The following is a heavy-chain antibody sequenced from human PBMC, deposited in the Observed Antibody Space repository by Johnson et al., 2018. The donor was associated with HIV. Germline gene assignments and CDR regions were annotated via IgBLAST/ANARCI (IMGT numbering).Heavy chain of an antibody. J-gene: IGHJ3*02. CDR3: ARDHLSSRGAFDI. CDR2: ISWNSGSI. V-gene: IGHV3-9*01. CDR1: GFTVDDYA. Sequence: EVQLVESGGGLVQPGRSLRLSCAASGFTVDDYAMHWVRQAPGKGLEWVSGISWNSGSIGYADSVKGRFTISRDNAKNSLYVQMNSLRVEDTAVYYCARDHLSSRGAFDIWGQGTMVTVSS. D-gene: IGHD6-13*01.